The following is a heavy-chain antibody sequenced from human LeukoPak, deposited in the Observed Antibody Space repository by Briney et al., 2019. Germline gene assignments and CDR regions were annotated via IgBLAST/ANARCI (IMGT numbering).Heavy chain of an antibody. CDR2: ISWNSGNI. Sequence: PGGSLRLSCAASGFTFDDYAMDWVRQAPGKGLEWVSGISWNSGNIGYADSVKGRFSISRDNSKNSLYLQMNSLRDEDTAFYYCAKGMGYDYTTYYLDFWGQGTLVTVSS. CDR1: GFTFDDYA. D-gene: IGHD5-12*01. V-gene: IGHV3-9*01. CDR3: AKGMGYDYTTYYLDF. J-gene: IGHJ4*02.